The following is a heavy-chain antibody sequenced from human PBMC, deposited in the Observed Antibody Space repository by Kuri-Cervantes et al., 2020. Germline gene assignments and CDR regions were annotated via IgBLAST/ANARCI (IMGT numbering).Heavy chain of an antibody. CDR3: ARDHFGGNSEWVY. Sequence: GGSLRLSCAASGFTFSSYGMHWVRQAPGKGLEWVAVISYDGSNKYYADSVKGRFTISRDNSKNTLYLQMNSLRAEDTAVYYCARDHFGGNSEWVYWGQGTLVTVSS. CDR2: ISYDGSNK. J-gene: IGHJ4*02. V-gene: IGHV3-30*03. D-gene: IGHD4-23*01. CDR1: GFTFSSYG.